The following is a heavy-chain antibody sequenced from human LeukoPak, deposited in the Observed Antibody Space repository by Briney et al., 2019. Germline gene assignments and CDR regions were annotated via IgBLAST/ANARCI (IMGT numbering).Heavy chain of an antibody. CDR1: GGSISSYY. D-gene: IGHD6-19*01. CDR2: IYYSRST. Sequence: SETLSLTCTVSGGSISSYYWSWIRQPPGKGLEWIGYIYYSRSTNYNPSLKSRVTISVDTPKNQFSLKLSSVAAADTAVYYCARRQWLSEFDYWGQGTLVTVSS. V-gene: IGHV4-59*08. CDR3: ARRQWLSEFDY. J-gene: IGHJ4*02.